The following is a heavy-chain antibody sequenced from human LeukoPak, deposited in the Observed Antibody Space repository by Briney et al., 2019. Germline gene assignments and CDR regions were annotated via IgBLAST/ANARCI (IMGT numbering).Heavy chain of an antibody. Sequence: PSETLSLTCAVYGGSFSGYYWSWIRQPPGKGLEWIGYIYYSGSTNYNPSLKSRVTISVDTSKNQFSLKLSSVTAADTAVYYCARGYCSGGSCYLAPSFDPWGQGTLVTVSS. D-gene: IGHD2-15*01. CDR3: ARGYCSGGSCYLAPSFDP. CDR1: GGSFSGYY. V-gene: IGHV4-59*01. J-gene: IGHJ5*02. CDR2: IYYSGST.